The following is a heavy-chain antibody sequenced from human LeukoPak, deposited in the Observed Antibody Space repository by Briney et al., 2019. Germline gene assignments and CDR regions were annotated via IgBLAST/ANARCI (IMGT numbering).Heavy chain of an antibody. Sequence: GGSLRLSCAASGFTFSSYAMSWVRQAPGKGLEWVSGISGSGGSTYYADSVKGRFTISRDNSKNTLYLQMNSLRGEDTAVYYCAKDITICSSTSCYEAFDIWGQGTMVTVSS. J-gene: IGHJ3*02. CDR2: ISGSGGST. CDR1: GFTFSSYA. D-gene: IGHD2-2*01. V-gene: IGHV3-23*01. CDR3: AKDITICSSTSCYEAFDI.